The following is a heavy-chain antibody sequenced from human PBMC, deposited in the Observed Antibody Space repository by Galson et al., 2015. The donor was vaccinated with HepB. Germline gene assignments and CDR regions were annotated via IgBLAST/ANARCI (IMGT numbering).Heavy chain of an antibody. CDR1: GSSFTSYW. CDR3: ARQNDYVWGSYRPFDI. D-gene: IGHD3-16*02. J-gene: IGHJ3*02. Sequence: SGAEVKKPGESLKISCKGSGSSFTSYWIGWVRQMPGKGLEWMGIIYPGDSDTRYSPSFQGQVTISADKSISTAYLQWSSLKASDTAMYYCARQNDYVWGSYRPFDIWGQGTMVTVSS. V-gene: IGHV5-51*01. CDR2: IYPGDSDT.